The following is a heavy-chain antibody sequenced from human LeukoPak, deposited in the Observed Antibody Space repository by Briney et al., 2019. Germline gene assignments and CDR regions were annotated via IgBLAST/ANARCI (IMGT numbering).Heavy chain of an antibody. D-gene: IGHD1-26*01. CDR3: ARSWDARLNFDY. Sequence: GGSLRLSCAASGFIVSSNYMNWVRQAPGKGLEWVSVIYSGGSTYYADSVKGRFTTSRDNSKNTVNLQMNDLRAEDTAVYYCARSWDARLNFDYWGQGTLVTVSS. V-gene: IGHV3-66*02. J-gene: IGHJ4*02. CDR1: GFIVSSNY. CDR2: IYSGGST.